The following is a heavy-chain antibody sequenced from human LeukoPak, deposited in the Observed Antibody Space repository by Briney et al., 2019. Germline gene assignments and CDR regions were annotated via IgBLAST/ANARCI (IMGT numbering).Heavy chain of an antibody. V-gene: IGHV3-23*01. D-gene: IGHD3-10*01. CDR3: AKAYGSGIFYGMDV. CDR1: GFTFSSFA. Sequence: GGSLRLSCAASGFTFSSFAMSWVRQAPGRGLEWVSAISGSDGNTYYAASVKGRFTTSRDNSNNTLYLQINSLRAEETAVYYCAKAYGSGIFYGMDVWGQRTTVTASS. CDR2: ISGSDGNT. J-gene: IGHJ6*02.